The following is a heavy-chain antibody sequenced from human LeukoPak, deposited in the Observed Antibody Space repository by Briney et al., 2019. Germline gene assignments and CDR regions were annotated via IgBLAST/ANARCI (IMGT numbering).Heavy chain of an antibody. D-gene: IGHD3-3*01. CDR2: IYPGDSDT. CDR1: GYSFTSYW. V-gene: IGHV5-51*01. CDR3: ARLFSLDFWSGNNWFDP. Sequence: AESLKISCKGSGYSFTSYWIGWVRQMPGKGLEWMGIIYPGDSDTRYSPSFQGQVTISADKSISTAYLQWSSLKASDTAMYYCARLFSLDFWSGNNWFDPWGQGTLVTVSS. J-gene: IGHJ5*02.